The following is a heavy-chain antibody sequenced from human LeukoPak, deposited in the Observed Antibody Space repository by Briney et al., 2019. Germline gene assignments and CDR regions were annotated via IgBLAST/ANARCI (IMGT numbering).Heavy chain of an antibody. D-gene: IGHD3-10*01. J-gene: IGHJ4*02. V-gene: IGHV3-23*01. CDR2: ISGSGGST. CDR1: GFTFDKAW. Sequence: GGSLRLSCAASGFTFDKAWMTWVRQAPGKGLEWVSAISGSGGSTYYADSVKGRFTISRDNSKNTLYLQMNSLRAEDTAVYYCAKVLTMVRGAVLNYFDYWGQGTLVTVSS. CDR3: AKVLTMVRGAVLNYFDY.